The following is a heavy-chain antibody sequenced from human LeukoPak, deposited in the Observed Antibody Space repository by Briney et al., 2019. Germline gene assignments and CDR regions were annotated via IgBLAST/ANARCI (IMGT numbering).Heavy chain of an antibody. CDR1: GGSISSYY. V-gene: IGHV4-59*08. CDR2: IYYSGST. CDR3: ASLLWVRGYFDY. J-gene: IGHJ4*02. Sequence: SETLSLTCTVSGGSISSYYWSWIRQPPGKGLEWIGYIYYSGSTNYNPSLKSRVTISVDTSKNQFSLKLSSVTAADTAVYYCASLLWVRGYFDYWGQGTLVTVSS. D-gene: IGHD2-15*01.